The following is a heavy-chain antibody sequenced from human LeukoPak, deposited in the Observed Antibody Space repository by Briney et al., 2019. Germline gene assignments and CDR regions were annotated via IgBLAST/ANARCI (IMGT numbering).Heavy chain of an antibody. D-gene: IGHD4-11*01. J-gene: IGHJ3*01. V-gene: IGHV3-23*01. CDR3: GRYPNGNYVGAFEF. Sequence: GGSLRLSCEASGFPFSDYAMTWVRQAPGKGLEWVSSITGSGGSSYAASVKGRFTMTRDNSKSTLYLRMNSLRAGVTAGYFCGRYPNGNYVGAFEFWGQGTLVTVSS. CDR2: ITGSGGS. CDR1: GFPFSDYA.